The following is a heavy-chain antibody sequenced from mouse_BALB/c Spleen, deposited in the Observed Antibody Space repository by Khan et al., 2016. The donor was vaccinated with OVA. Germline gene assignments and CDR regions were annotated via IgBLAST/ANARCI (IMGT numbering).Heavy chain of an antibody. CDR1: GYTFTNYG. D-gene: IGHD1-1*01. CDR2: INTYTGES. V-gene: IGHV9-3-1*01. CDR3: ARGHYYGSYWYFDV. Sequence: QIQLVQSGPELKKPGETVKISCKASGYTFTNYGMNWVKQAPGKDLKWMGWINTYTGESTYADDFKGRFAFSLETSVNTAYLQINNLKNEDTATYFCARGHYYGSYWYFDVWGAGTTVTVSS. J-gene: IGHJ1*01.